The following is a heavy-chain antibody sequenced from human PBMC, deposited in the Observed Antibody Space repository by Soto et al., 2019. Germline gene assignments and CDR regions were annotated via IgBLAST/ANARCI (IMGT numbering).Heavy chain of an antibody. Sequence: EVQLVESGGGLVQPGGSLRLSCAASGFTFSNYWRYWVRQAPGKGLVWVARIDTDGSNTKYADSVKGRFTISRDKAKNTLYLQMNSLRAEETAVYYSARGGSYGDYWGQGTLVTVYS. D-gene: IGHD1-26*01. J-gene: IGHJ4*02. CDR2: IDTDGSNT. V-gene: IGHV3-74*01. CDR3: ARGGSYGDY. CDR1: GFTFSNYW.